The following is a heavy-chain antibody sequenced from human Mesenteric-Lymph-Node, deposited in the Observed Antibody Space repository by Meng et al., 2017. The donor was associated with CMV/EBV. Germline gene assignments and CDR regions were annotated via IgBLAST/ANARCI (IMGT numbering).Heavy chain of an antibody. Sequence: GGSLRLSCAASGFTVSSNYMSWVRQAPGKGLEWVSVIYSGGSTYYADSVKGRFTISRDNSKNTLYLQMNSLRAEDTAVYYCARYLRTSCYTPRRCYYGMDVWGQGTTVTVSS. V-gene: IGHV3-53*01. D-gene: IGHD2-2*02. J-gene: IGHJ6*02. CDR3: ARYLRTSCYTPRRCYYGMDV. CDR2: IYSGGST. CDR1: GFTVSSNY.